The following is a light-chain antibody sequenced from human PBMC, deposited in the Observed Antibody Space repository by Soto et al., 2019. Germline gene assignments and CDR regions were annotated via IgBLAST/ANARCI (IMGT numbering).Light chain of an antibody. CDR2: DAS. Sequence: EIVLTQSPGTLSLSPGERATLSSRPSQSVTNNYVVWYQQKPGQAPRLLIHDASSRATGIPDRFSGSGSGTDFTLTISRLELEDFAVYYCQQSAVSPLTFGQGTRVDIK. CDR3: QQSAVSPLT. CDR1: QSVTNNY. J-gene: IGKJ1*01. V-gene: IGKV3-20*01.